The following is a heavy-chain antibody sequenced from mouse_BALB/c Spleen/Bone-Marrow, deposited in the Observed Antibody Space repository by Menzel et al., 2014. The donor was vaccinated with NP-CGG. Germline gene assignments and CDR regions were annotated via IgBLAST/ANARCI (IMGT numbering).Heavy chain of an antibody. CDR1: GFTFSSYT. CDR2: ITSVGVYT. Sequence: EVQLVEFGGGLVKPGGSLKLSCAASGFTFSSYTMSWVRQTPEKRLEWVATITSVGVYTYYPDSVKGRFTISRDNAKNTLYLQMSSLKSEDTAMYYCTRDLYDGYSYYAMDYWGQGTSVTVSS. D-gene: IGHD2-3*01. V-gene: IGHV5-6-4*01. CDR3: TRDLYDGYSYYAMDY. J-gene: IGHJ4*01.